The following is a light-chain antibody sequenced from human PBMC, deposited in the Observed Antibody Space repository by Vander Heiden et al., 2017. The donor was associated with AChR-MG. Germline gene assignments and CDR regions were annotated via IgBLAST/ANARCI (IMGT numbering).Light chain of an antibody. CDR3: SSYAGSNNGV. CDR1: SSDAGGYNY. Sequence: QSALTQPPSASGSPGQSVTIPCTGTSSDAGGYNYVSWYQQHPGKAPNLMIYEVSRRPSGVPDRFSGSKSGNTASLTVSGLQAEDEADYYCSSYAGSNNGVFGGGTKLTVL. V-gene: IGLV2-8*01. J-gene: IGLJ3*02. CDR2: EVS.